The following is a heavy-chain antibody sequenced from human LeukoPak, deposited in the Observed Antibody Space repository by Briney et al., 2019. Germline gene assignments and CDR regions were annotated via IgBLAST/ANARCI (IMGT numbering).Heavy chain of an antibody. D-gene: IGHD3-22*01. CDR3: AKRGVVIRVILVGFHKEAYYFDS. Sequence: GGSLRLSCAVSGITLSNYGMSWVRQAPGKGLEWVAGISGSGGRTNYADSVKGRFTISRDNPKNTLYLQMNSLRVEDTAVYFCAKRGVVIRVILVGFHKEAYYFDSWGRGALVTVSS. J-gene: IGHJ4*02. CDR2: ISGSGGRT. CDR1: GITLSNYG. V-gene: IGHV3-23*01.